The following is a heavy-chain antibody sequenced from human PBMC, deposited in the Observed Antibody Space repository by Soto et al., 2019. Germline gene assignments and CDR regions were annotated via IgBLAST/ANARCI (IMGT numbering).Heavy chain of an antibody. CDR1: GGSISSYD. CDR2: IYTSGST. V-gene: IGHV4-4*07. D-gene: IGHD6-19*01. CDR3: ARVSHVGVYSSGWANNGMDV. Sequence: PSETLSLTCTVSGGSISSYDWSWIRQPAGKGLEWIGRIYTSGSTNYNPSLKSRVTMSVDTSKNQFSLKLSSVTAADTAVYYCARVSHVGVYSSGWANNGMDVWGQGTTVTVSS. J-gene: IGHJ6*02.